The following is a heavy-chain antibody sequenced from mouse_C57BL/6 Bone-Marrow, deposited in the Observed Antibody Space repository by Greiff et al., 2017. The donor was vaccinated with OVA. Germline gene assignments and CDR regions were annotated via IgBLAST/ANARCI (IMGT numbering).Heavy chain of an antibody. Sequence: QVQLQQSGAELARPGASVKLSCKASGYTFTSYGISWVKQRTGQGLEWIGEIYPRSGNTYYNEKFKGKATLTADKSSSTAYMELRSLTSEDSAVYFCATPYGSSFVFAYWGQGTLVTVSA. CDR1: GYTFTSYG. D-gene: IGHD1-1*01. CDR3: ATPYGSSFVFAY. CDR2: IYPRSGNT. J-gene: IGHJ3*01. V-gene: IGHV1-81*01.